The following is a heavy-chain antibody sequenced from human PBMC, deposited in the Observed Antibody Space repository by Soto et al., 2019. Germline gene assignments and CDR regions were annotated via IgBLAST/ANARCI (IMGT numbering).Heavy chain of an antibody. J-gene: IGHJ5*02. CDR3: ARRGHCRSTPCSPEGWFDT. CDR2: IDPSDSYT. V-gene: IGHV5-10-1*01. CDR1: GYSFTSYW. D-gene: IGHD2-2*01. Sequence: GESLKISCKGSGYSFTSYWISWVRQMPGKGLEWMGRIDPSDSYTNYSPSFQGHVTISADKSISTAYLQWSSLKASDTAMYYCARRGHCRSTPCSPEGWFDTWGQGTLVTVSS.